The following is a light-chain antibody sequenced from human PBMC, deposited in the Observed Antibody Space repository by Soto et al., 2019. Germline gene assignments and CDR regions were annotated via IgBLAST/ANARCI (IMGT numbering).Light chain of an antibody. CDR2: AAS. V-gene: IGKV1-39*01. CDR3: QQSYSTPWT. J-gene: IGKJ1*01. CDR1: QSISSY. Sequence: DIQMTQSPSSLSASVGDRVTITCLASQSISSYLNWYQQKPGKAPKLLIYAASSLQSGVPSRFSGSGSGTDFTLTISSLQPEDFATYYCQQSYSTPWTFGQGSMVDIK.